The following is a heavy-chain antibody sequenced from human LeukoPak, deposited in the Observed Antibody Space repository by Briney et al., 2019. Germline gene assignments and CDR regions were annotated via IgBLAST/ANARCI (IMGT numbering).Heavy chain of an antibody. V-gene: IGHV4-59*12. Sequence: SETLSLTCTVSGESISGFYWTWIRQPPGKGLEWIGYIYYSGSTNYNPSLKSRVTISVDKSKNQFSLKLSSVTAADTAVYYCARDEDSSSWDYWGQGTLVTVSS. J-gene: IGHJ4*02. D-gene: IGHD6-13*01. CDR3: ARDEDSSSWDY. CDR1: GESISGFY. CDR2: IYYSGST.